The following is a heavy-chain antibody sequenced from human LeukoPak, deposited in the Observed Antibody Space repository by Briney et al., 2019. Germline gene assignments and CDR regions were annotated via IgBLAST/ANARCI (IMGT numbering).Heavy chain of an antibody. D-gene: IGHD2-15*01. CDR2: MSHDGGTT. V-gene: IGHV3-64*04. J-gene: IGHJ3*02. CDR1: GFSLRSYA. CDR3: AKDHSGSPGAFDI. Sequence: GGSLRLSCAASGFSLRSYAIHWVRQAPGKGLEYVSAMSHDGGTTYYADSVKGRFTISRDNSKNTLYLQMNSLRAEDTAVYYCAKDHSGSPGAFDIWGQGTMVTVSS.